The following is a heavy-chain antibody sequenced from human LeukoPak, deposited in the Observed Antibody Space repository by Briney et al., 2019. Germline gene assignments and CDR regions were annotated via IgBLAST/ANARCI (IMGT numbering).Heavy chain of an antibody. Sequence: SETLSLTCTVSGGSISSYYWSWIRQPAGKGLEWIGRIYASGSTDYNPSLKSRVTMSVDTSKNQFSLKLNSVTAADTAVYYCERFRDYKEAFDIWGQGTMVTVSS. CDR1: GGSISSYY. CDR2: IYASGST. D-gene: IGHD3-10*01. CDR3: ERFRDYKEAFDI. V-gene: IGHV4-4*07. J-gene: IGHJ3*02.